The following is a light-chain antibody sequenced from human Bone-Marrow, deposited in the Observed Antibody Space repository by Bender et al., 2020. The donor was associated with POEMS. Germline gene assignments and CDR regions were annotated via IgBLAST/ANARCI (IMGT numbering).Light chain of an antibody. CDR1: SSNTGSGYD. J-gene: IGLJ3*02. Sequence: QSVLTQPPSVSGAPGQRVTISCTGSSSNTGSGYDINWYQHLPGTAPKLLIYGYNNRPSGVPDRFSGSKSGTSATLDITGLQTGDEADYYCGTWDSSLSSGVFGGGTKLTVL. CDR2: GYN. V-gene: IGLV1-40*01. CDR3: GTWDSSLSSGV.